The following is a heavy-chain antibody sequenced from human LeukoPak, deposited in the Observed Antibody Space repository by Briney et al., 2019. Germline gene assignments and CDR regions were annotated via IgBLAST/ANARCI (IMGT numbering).Heavy chain of an antibody. V-gene: IGHV4-34*01. Sequence: PSETLSLTCAVYGGSFSGYYWSWIRQPPGKGLEWIGEINHSGSTNYNPSLKSRVTISVDTSKNQFSLKLSSVTAANTAVYYCARHMDVYYYYYMDVWGKGTTVTISS. CDR2: INHSGST. D-gene: IGHD2-2*03. CDR1: GGSFSGYY. CDR3: ARHMDVYYYYYMDV. J-gene: IGHJ6*03.